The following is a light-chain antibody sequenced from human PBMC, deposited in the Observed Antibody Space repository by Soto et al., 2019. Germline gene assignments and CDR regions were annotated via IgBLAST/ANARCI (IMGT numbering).Light chain of an antibody. Sequence: QSVLTQPASISASPGQSISISGTGTSNDVGAFDYVSWYQQHPGKAPKLIIFEVFNRPSGVSTRFSGSKSGSTASLTISGLQAEDEADYFCSSYTTNNAPVFGGGTKLTVL. CDR3: SSYTTNNAPV. V-gene: IGLV2-14*01. J-gene: IGLJ2*01. CDR1: SNDVGAFDY. CDR2: EVF.